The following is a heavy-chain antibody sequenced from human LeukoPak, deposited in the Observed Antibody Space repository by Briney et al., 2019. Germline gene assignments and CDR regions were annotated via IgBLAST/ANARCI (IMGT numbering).Heavy chain of an antibody. CDR1: GFTVSSNY. J-gene: IGHJ4*02. Sequence: GGSLRLSCAASGFTVSSNYMGWVRQAPGKGLEWVSVIYSGGSTYYADSVKGRFTISRDNSKNTLYLQMNSLRAEDTAVYYCARARVSSGWYGFFDYWGQGTLVTVSS. V-gene: IGHV3-53*01. CDR2: IYSGGST. D-gene: IGHD6-19*01. CDR3: ARARVSSGWYGFFDY.